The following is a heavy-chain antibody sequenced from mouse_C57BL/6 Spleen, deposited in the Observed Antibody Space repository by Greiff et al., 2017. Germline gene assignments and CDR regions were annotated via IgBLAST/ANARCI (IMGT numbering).Heavy chain of an antibody. CDR1: GFSLTSYG. J-gene: IGHJ4*01. D-gene: IGHD1-1*01. V-gene: IGHV2-6-1*01. CDR3: ARQEYYDGVYAMDY. Sequence: QVQLQQSGPGLVAPSQSLYITCTVSGFSLTSYGVNWVSQPPGKGLEWLVVIWSDGSTTYTSALKSRLSISKDNSKSQVFLKMNRLQTDDTAMYYCARQEYYDGVYAMDYWGQGTSVTVSS. CDR2: IWSDGST.